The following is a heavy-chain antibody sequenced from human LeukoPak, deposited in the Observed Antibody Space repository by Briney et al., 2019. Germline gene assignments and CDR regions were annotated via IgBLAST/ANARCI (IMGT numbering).Heavy chain of an antibody. CDR3: ASDSSGDGYSSGYN. CDR2: ILHSGST. J-gene: IGHJ4*02. CDR1: GGSVSSSSYY. D-gene: IGHD5-24*01. Sequence: SETLSLTCTVSGGSVSSSSYYWGWIRQPPGKGLEWIGSILHSGSTYYNLSLKSRVTISVNTSKNQFSLKLSSVTAADTAVYYCASDSSGDGYSSGYNWGQGTLVTVSS. V-gene: IGHV4-39*07.